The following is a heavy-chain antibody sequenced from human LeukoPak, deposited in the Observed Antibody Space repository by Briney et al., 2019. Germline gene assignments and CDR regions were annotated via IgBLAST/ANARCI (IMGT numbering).Heavy chain of an antibody. CDR3: ARLLDNDSSGYPDTFDV. V-gene: IGHV4-59*11. Sequence: SETLSLTCTVSGGSINYHYWSWIRQPPGKGLEWIGFIYYSGTTNYNPSRQSRITISVDTSKNHFSLKLTSVTAADTAVYYCARLLDNDSSGYPDTFDVWGQGTMVTVSS. CDR2: IYYSGTT. J-gene: IGHJ3*01. D-gene: IGHD3-22*01. CDR1: GGSINYHY.